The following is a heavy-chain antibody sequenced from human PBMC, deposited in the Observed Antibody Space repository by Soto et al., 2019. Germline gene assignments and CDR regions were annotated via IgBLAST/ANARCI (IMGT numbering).Heavy chain of an antibody. D-gene: IGHD1-26*01. J-gene: IGHJ4*02. CDR3: ARRGSGSYYDY. V-gene: IGHV3-23*01. Sequence: VQLLESGGGLVQPGGSLRLSCAASGLTFSSYAMRWVRQAPVKGLEWVSAISGSGGSTYYADSVKGRFTISRDNSKNTLYLQMNSLRAEDTAVYYCARRGSGSYYDYWGQGTLVTVSS. CDR1: GLTFSSYA. CDR2: ISGSGGST.